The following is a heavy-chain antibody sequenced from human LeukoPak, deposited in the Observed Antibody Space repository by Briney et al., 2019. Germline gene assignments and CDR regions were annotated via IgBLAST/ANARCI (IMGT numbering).Heavy chain of an antibody. CDR3: ARENYDSSGYDY. CDR2: IYSGGST. V-gene: IGHV3-53*01. Sequence: PGGSLRLSCAASGFTVSSNYMSWVRQAPGKGLEWVSVIYSGGSTYYADSVKGRFTISRDNSENTLYLQMNSLRAEDTAVYYCARENYDSSGYDYWGQGTLVTVSS. CDR1: GFTVSSNY. J-gene: IGHJ4*02. D-gene: IGHD3-22*01.